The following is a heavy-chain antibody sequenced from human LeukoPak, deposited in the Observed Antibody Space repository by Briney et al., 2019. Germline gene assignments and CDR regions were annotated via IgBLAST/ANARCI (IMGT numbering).Heavy chain of an antibody. CDR3: AKRDDYGVYSYWYFDL. Sequence: GGSLRLSCAASGFTFSSYAMSWVRQAPGKGLEWVSAISGSGGSTYYADSVKGRFTISRDNSKNTLYLQMNSLRAEDTAVYYCAKRDDYGVYSYWYFDLWGRGTLVTVSS. J-gene: IGHJ2*01. CDR1: GFTFSSYA. D-gene: IGHD4-17*01. CDR2: ISGSGGST. V-gene: IGHV3-23*01.